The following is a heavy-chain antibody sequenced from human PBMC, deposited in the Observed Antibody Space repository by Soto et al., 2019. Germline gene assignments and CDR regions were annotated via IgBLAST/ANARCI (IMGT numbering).Heavy chain of an antibody. CDR3: ARGSPYCSSTSCYKHNWFDP. J-gene: IGHJ5*02. D-gene: IGHD2-2*01. V-gene: IGHV5-51*01. CDR2: IYPGDSDT. Sequence: GESLKISCKGSGYSFTSYWIGWVRQMPGKGLEWMGIIYPGDSDTRYSPSLQGQVTISADKSISTAYLQWSSLKASDTAMYYCARGSPYCSSTSCYKHNWFDPWGQGTLVTVSS. CDR1: GYSFTSYW.